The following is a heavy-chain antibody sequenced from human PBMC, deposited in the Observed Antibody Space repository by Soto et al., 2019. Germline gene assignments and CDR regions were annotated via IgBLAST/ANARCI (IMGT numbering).Heavy chain of an antibody. CDR2: INADGTST. D-gene: IGHD2-2*01. J-gene: IGHJ4*02. CDR1: GFTFSNSW. V-gene: IGHV3-74*01. Sequence: GGSLRLSCAASGFTFSNSWMHLARQVSGKGLEWVSRINADGTSTSYADSVKGRFTISRDNAKNTLYLHVNSLRAEETAVYYCVKVLARGVGVPRFYFESWGQGALVTVS. CDR3: VKVLARGVGVPRFYFES.